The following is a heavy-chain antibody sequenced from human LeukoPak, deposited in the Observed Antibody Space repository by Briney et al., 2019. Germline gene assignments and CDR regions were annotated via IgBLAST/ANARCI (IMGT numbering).Heavy chain of an antibody. Sequence: SETLSLTCTVSGGSISSGSYYWSWIRQPAGKGLEWIGRIYTSGSTNYNPSLKSRVTISVDTSKNQFSLKLSSVTAADTAVYYCARSYYGDFDYWGQGTLVTVSS. V-gene: IGHV4-61*02. CDR1: GGSISSGSYY. CDR2: IYTSGST. D-gene: IGHD4-17*01. J-gene: IGHJ4*02. CDR3: ARSYYGDFDY.